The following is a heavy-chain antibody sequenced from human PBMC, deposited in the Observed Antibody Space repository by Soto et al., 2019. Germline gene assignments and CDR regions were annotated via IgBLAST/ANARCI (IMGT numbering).Heavy chain of an antibody. Sequence: GGSLRLSCAASGFSFSTAWMNWVRLAPGKGLEWVAIMSPDGGKKYYLDSVKGRFTISRDNANNSLYLQMNSLRDEDTAVYYCASEAAYDSSGHGAFDIWGQGTMVTVSS. CDR2: MSPDGGKK. V-gene: IGHV3-7*01. J-gene: IGHJ3*02. D-gene: IGHD3-22*01. CDR1: GFSFSTAW. CDR3: ASEAAYDSSGHGAFDI.